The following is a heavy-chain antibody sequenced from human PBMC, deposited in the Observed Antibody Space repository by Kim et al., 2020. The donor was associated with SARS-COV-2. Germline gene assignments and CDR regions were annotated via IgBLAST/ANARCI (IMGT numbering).Heavy chain of an antibody. CDR3: ASSVVAATPGFDY. V-gene: IGHV4-39*01. D-gene: IGHD2-15*01. Sequence: YHPSLKSRVTISVDTSKNQFSLRLSSVTAADTAVYYCASSVVAATPGFDYWGQGTLVTVSS. J-gene: IGHJ4*02.